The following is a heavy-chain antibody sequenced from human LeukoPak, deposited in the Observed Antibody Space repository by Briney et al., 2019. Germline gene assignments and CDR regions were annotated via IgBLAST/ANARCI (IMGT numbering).Heavy chain of an antibody. CDR2: IYLDGSRA. CDR3: GRAGPVTKDHFMDV. Sequence: GGSLRLSCAASGFTLSTYWMSWARQSPGKGLEWVANIYLDGSRAYYVDSVKGRFTISRDNAKNSLFLQMNSLSAEDTAVYYCGRAGPVTKDHFMDVWGKGTTVTVSS. J-gene: IGHJ6*03. V-gene: IGHV3-7*01. CDR1: GFTLSTYW. D-gene: IGHD2-2*01.